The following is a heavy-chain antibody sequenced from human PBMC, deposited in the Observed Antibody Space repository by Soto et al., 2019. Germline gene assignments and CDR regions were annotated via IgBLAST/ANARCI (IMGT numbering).Heavy chain of an antibody. V-gene: IGHV5-51*01. CDR3: ARPGYCSSTSCYAGFHAFDI. Sequence: GESLKISCKGSGYSFTSYWIGWVRQMPGKGLEWMGIIYPGDSDTRYSPSFQGQVTISADKSISTAYLQWSSLKASDTAMYYCARPGYCSSTSCYAGFHAFDIWGQGTMVTVSS. CDR1: GYSFTSYW. D-gene: IGHD2-2*03. CDR2: IYPGDSDT. J-gene: IGHJ3*02.